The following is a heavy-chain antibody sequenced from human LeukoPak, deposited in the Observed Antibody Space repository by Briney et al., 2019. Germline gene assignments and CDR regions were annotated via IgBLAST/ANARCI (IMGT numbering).Heavy chain of an antibody. Sequence: GGSLRLSCAASGFTFSNAWMNWVRQAPGKGLEWISHFSSGTSATNYADSVRGRFTISRDNAKNSLYLQMNSLRDEDTAVYYCARGVNWGFDYWGQGTLVTVSS. D-gene: IGHD7-27*01. CDR1: GFTFSNAW. CDR2: FSSGTSAT. CDR3: ARGVNWGFDY. V-gene: IGHV3-48*02. J-gene: IGHJ4*02.